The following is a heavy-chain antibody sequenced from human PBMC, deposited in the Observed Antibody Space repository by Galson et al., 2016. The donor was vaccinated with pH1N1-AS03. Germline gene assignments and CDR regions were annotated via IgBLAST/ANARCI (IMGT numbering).Heavy chain of an antibody. CDR1: GFTFTDYY. V-gene: IGHV3-11*01. D-gene: IGHD4-17*01. CDR3: ARDEDLPYGDHVTD. CDR2: ISSRGSTK. J-gene: IGHJ4*02. Sequence: LRLSCAASGFTFTDYYMTWIRQAPGKGLELISYISSRGSTKYYADSVKGRFAISRDDTKKSVYLQMDRLRVEDTAVYYCARDEDLPYGDHVTDWGQGTLVFVSS.